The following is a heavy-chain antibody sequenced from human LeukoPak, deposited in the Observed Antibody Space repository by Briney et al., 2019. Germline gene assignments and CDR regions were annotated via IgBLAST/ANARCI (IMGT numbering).Heavy chain of an antibody. D-gene: IGHD4-17*01. J-gene: IGHJ6*03. V-gene: IGHV4-39*01. CDR2: IYYSGST. CDR1: GGSIRDTTYY. Sequence: PSETLSLTCTVSGGSIRDTTYYWGWLRQPPGKGLEWIGSIYYSGSTYYNPSLKSRVTRSVDTSKNQFSLKLSSVTAADTAVYYCARRLTTVTPYYYYYYMDVWGKGTTVTISS. CDR3: ARRLTTVTPYYYYYYMDV.